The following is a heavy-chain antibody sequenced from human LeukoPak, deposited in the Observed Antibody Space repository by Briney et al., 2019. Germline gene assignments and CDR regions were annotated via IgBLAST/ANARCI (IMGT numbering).Heavy chain of an antibody. CDR3: ARDTGTVVDY. Sequence: PSETLSLTCTVSGGSISTYYWSWIRQPPRKGLEWIGYIYYSGSTNYNPSLKSRVTTSVDTSKSQFSLKLSSVTAADTAVYYCARDTGTVVDYWGQGTLVTVSS. CDR2: IYYSGST. V-gene: IGHV4-59*01. J-gene: IGHJ4*02. D-gene: IGHD4-23*01. CDR1: GGSISTYY.